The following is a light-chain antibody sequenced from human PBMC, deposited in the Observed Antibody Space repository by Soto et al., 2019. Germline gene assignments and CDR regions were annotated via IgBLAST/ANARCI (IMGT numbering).Light chain of an antibody. Sequence: EIVLTQSPGTLSLSPGERATLSCRASQSVSSYLAWYQQKGGQAPRLLIYDASNRATGIPARFSGSGSGTEFTLTISSLQSEDFALYYCQQYNDWPLTFGQGTKVDIK. CDR2: DAS. CDR1: QSVSSY. V-gene: IGKV3-11*01. CDR3: QQYNDWPLT. J-gene: IGKJ1*01.